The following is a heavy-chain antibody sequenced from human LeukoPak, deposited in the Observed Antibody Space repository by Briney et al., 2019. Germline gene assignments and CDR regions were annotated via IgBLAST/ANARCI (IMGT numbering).Heavy chain of an antibody. Sequence: ASVKVSCKASGYSFTTYGFIWVRQAPGQGLEWMGWIAAYNGNTNYAQNFEGRVTMTADPYTDTAFMELRSLRSDDTAVYFCARVRNGWYGHLDYWGQGTLVTVSS. D-gene: IGHD6-19*01. CDR1: GYSFTTYG. CDR3: ARVRNGWYGHLDY. V-gene: IGHV1-18*01. J-gene: IGHJ4*02. CDR2: IAAYNGNT.